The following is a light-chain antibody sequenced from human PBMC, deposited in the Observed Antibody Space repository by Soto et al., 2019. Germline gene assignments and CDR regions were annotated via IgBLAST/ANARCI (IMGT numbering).Light chain of an antibody. J-gene: IGKJ5*01. CDR3: QQYGSSSPIT. CDR1: QSVSSSY. CDR2: GAS. Sequence: EIVLTQSPGTLSLSPGERATLSCRASQSVSSSYLAWYQQKPGQAPRLLIYGASSRATGIPDRFSGSGSGTDFTLTISRLEPEDFAVYYCQQYGSSSPITFGRGTRLEIK. V-gene: IGKV3-20*01.